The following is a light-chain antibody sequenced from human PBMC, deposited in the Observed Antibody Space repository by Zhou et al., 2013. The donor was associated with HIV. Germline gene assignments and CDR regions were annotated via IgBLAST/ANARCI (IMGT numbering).Light chain of an antibody. CDR2: GAS. Sequence: EIVLTQSPGTLSLSPGERATLSCRASQSVSSSYLAWYHQKPGQAPRLLIYGASSRATGIPDRFSGSGSGTDFTLTISRLELEDFAVYYCQHYGNSPSFGQGTKVEIK. CDR3: QHYGNSPS. CDR1: QSVSSSY. V-gene: IGKV3-20*01. J-gene: IGKJ1*01.